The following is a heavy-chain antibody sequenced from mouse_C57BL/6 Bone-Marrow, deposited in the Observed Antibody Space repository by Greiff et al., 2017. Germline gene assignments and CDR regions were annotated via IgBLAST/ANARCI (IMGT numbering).Heavy chain of an antibody. CDR3: ARSGNKYYGRADY. CDR1: GYTFTSYW. V-gene: IGHV1-52*01. J-gene: IGHJ2*01. CDR2: IDPSDSET. Sequence: QVQLQQPGAELVRPGSSVKLSCKASGYTFTSYWMHWVKQRPIQGLEWIGNIDPSDSETHYNQKFKDKATLTVDKSSSTAYMQLSSLTSEDSAVYYCARSGNKYYGRADYWGQGTTLTVSS. D-gene: IGHD1-1*01.